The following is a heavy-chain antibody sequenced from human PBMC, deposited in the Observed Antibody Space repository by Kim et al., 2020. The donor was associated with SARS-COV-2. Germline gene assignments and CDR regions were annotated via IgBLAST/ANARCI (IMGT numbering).Heavy chain of an antibody. V-gene: IGHV4-59*01. CDR3: SRDRGGLKHYMDV. CDR2: IHYSGST. D-gene: IGHD3-10*01. J-gene: IGHJ6*03. CDR1: GGSISRDY. Sequence: SETLSLTCSVSGGSISRDYWSWIRQPPGKGLEWIGYIHYSGSTTYNPSLESRVAISIDTSKNQFSLTLRSVTAADTALYYCSRDRGGLKHYMDVWGKGT.